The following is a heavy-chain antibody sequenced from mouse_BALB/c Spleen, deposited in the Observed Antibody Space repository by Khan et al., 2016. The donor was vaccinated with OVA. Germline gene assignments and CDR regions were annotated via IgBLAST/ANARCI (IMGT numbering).Heavy chain of an antibody. Sequence: QVQLNESGPGLVAPSQSLSITCTVSGFSLSRYNIHWVRQPPGKGLEWLGMIWGGGGTDYNSTLKSRLNISKDNSKSQVFLKMNSPQTDDTAMYYCARAYYRYDGYYAMDYWGQGTSVTVSS. V-gene: IGHV2-6-4*01. CDR3: ARAYYRYDGYYAMDY. CDR1: GFSLSRYN. D-gene: IGHD2-14*01. J-gene: IGHJ4*01. CDR2: IWGGGGT.